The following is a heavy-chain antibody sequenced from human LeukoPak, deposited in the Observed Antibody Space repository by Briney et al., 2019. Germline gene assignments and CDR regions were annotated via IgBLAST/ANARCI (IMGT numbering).Heavy chain of an antibody. CDR2: IYYSGST. CDR3: ARLGASVVVVAATEYFDY. D-gene: IGHD2-15*01. CDR1: GGSISSSSYY. Sequence: SETLSLTCTVSGGSISSSSYYWGWIRQPPGKGLEWIGSIYYSGSTYYNPSLKSRVTISVDTSKNQFSLKLSSVTAADPAVYYCARLGASVVVVAATEYFDYWGQGTLVTVSS. J-gene: IGHJ4*02. V-gene: IGHV4-39*01.